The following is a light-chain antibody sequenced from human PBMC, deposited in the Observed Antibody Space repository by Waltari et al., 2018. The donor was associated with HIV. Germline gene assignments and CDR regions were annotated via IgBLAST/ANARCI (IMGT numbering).Light chain of an antibody. Sequence: QAGLTQPPSVSKGMRQTATLPCTGNSNNVGNQGAAWLQQHQGHPPKLLSYRDNKQPSGIAERFCASRSGNTASQANTGVQPEDEADYFCATWDISLSAVVFGGVTTLTVL. CDR2: RDN. J-gene: IGLJ2*01. CDR3: ATWDISLSAVV. V-gene: IGLV10-54*04. CDR1: SNNVGNQG.